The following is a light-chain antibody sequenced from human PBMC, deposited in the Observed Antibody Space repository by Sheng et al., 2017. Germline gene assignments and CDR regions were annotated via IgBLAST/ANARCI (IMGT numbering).Light chain of an antibody. V-gene: IGLV1-47*01. J-gene: IGLJ3*02. Sequence: QSVLTQPPSASGTPGQRVTISCSGSSSNIGSNHVYWYQQLPETPPKLLIHRNHQRPSGVPDRFSASKSGTSASLAISGLRSEDEADYYCAAWDDSLSGSWVFGGGTKLTVL. CDR3: AAWDDSLSGSWV. CDR1: SSNIGSNH. CDR2: RNH.